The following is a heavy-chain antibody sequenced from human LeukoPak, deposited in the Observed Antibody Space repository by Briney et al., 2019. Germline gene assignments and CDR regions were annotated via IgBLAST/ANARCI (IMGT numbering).Heavy chain of an antibody. Sequence: GASVKVSCKASGGAFSSYGISWVRQAPGQGLEWMGWINAYNGNTNYAQKLQGRVTMTTDTSTSTAYMELRSLRFDDTAVYYCARRQGTTLSFDYWGQGTLVTVSS. J-gene: IGHJ4*02. D-gene: IGHD1-1*01. CDR2: INAYNGNT. CDR3: ARRQGTTLSFDY. V-gene: IGHV1-18*01. CDR1: GGAFSSYG.